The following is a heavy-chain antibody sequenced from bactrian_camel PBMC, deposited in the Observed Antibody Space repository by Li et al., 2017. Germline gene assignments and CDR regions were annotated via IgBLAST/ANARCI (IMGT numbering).Heavy chain of an antibody. Sequence: VQLVESGGGSVQAGGSLRLSCASSGSIYGTLCMGWVSQAPGKEREGVAAISPASGRRYYGDSVKGRFTISQDDAKNTVYLQMNSLKPEDTGMYYCAATPLVRGPLFSDLRYWNYWGQGTQVTVS. J-gene: IGHJ4*01. D-gene: IGHD6*01. CDR3: AATPLVRGPLFSDLRYWNY. CDR1: GSIYGTLC. CDR2: ISPASGRR. V-gene: IGHV3S40*01.